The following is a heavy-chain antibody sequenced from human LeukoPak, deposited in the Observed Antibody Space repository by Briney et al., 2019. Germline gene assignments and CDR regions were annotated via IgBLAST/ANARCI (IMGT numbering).Heavy chain of an antibody. Sequence: ASVKVSCKASGYTFTGYNIHWVRQAPGQGLEWMGCINPNRGDTEYAQKFQGRVTMTRDTSITTAYMELSRLTSDDTAVYYCARGGSAEYXQNWGQGTLATVSS. V-gene: IGHV1-2*02. CDR2: INPNRGDT. J-gene: IGHJ1*01. D-gene: IGHD3-16*01. CDR3: ARGGSAEYXQN. CDR1: GYTFTGYN.